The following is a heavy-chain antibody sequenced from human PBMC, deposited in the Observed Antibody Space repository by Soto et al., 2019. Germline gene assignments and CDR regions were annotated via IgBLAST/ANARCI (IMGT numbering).Heavy chain of an antibody. J-gene: IGHJ6*02. CDR3: ATDRGFSDPIGGYYYYYGMDV. Sequence: GGSLRLSCAASGFTFSSYGMHWVRQAPGKGLEWVAVISYDGSNKYYADSVKGRFTISRDNSKNTLYLQMNSLRAEDTAVYYCATDRGFSDPIGGYYYYYGMDVWGQGTTVTVSS. D-gene: IGHD3-10*01. V-gene: IGHV3-30*03. CDR1: GFTFSSYG. CDR2: ISYDGSNK.